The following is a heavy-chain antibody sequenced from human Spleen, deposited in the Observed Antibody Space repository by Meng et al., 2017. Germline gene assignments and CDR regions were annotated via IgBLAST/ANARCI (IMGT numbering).Heavy chain of an antibody. CDR3: ATRGNPYLDR. Sequence: ASVKVSCKVSDYTLTSDGFSWVRQAPGQGLQWMGWINIYNGITNYGRNFQGRVTLTTDTSTSTGYMELRSLTSDNAAVYYCATRGNPYLDRWGQRTLVTVSS. V-gene: IGHV1-18*04. J-gene: IGHJ4*02. CDR1: DYTLTSDG. CDR2: INIYNGIT.